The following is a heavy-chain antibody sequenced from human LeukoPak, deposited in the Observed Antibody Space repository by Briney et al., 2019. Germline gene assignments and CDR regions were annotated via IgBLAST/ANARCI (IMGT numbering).Heavy chain of an antibody. V-gene: IGHV3-30*04. CDR3: ARALKDLRRRIGGTTTFEYYYYMDV. CDR1: GFTFSNYA. Sequence: GGSLRLSCAASGFTFSNYAMHWVRQAPGKGLEWVALISYDGSNKYNADSVKGRFTISRDNSKNTLYLQINSLRAEDTAVYYCARALKDLRRRIGGTTTFEYYYYMDVWGKGTTVTISS. D-gene: IGHD1-26*01. CDR2: ISYDGSNK. J-gene: IGHJ6*03.